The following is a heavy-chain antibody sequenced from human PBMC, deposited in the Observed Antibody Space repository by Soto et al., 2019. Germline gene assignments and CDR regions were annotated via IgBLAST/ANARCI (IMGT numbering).Heavy chain of an antibody. CDR2: ISSSSSYI. CDR3: ARDRLVRGYDFWSGYPSYGMDV. D-gene: IGHD3-3*01. V-gene: IGHV3-21*01. Sequence: GGSLRLSCAASGFTFSSYSMNWVRQAPGKGLEWVSSISSSSSYIYYADSVKGRFTISRDNAKNSLYLQMNSLRAEDTAVYYCARDRLVRGYDFWSGYPSYGMDVWGQGTTVTVSS. J-gene: IGHJ6*02. CDR1: GFTFSSYS.